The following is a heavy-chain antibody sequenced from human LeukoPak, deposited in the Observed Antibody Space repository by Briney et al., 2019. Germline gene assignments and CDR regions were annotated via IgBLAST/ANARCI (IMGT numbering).Heavy chain of an antibody. CDR1: GLTISSHW. CDR2: INSDGSST. Sequence: GGSLRLSCAASGLTISSHWMHWVRQVPGKGLVWVSRINSDGSSTNYADSVKGRLTISRDNAKNTLYLQMNSLRAEDTAVYYRARGRGPYGWFDPWGQGTLVTVSS. V-gene: IGHV3-74*01. CDR3: ARGRGPYGWFDP. D-gene: IGHD3-10*01. J-gene: IGHJ5*02.